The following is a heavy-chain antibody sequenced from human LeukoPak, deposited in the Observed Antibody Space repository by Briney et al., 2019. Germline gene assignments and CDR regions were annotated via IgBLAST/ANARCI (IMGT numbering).Heavy chain of an antibody. J-gene: IGHJ4*02. CDR1: GFTISSSY. CDR2: IYGADTI. Sequence: GGSLRLSCAASGFTISSSYMSWVRQVPGKGLEWVSCIYGADTIYYADFVKDRFTISRDSNRNILYLQMNSLRADDTAVYYCARGARGAYFDYWGQGTLVTVSS. CDR3: ARGARGAYFDY. D-gene: IGHD4/OR15-4a*01. V-gene: IGHV3-66*01.